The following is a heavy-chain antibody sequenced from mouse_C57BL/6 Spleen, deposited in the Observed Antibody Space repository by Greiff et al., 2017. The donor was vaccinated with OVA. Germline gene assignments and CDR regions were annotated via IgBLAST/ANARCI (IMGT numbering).Heavy chain of an antibody. D-gene: IGHD2-1*01. CDR2: IHPNSGST. V-gene: IGHV1-64*01. Sequence: QVQLQQPGAELVKPGASVKLSCKASGYTFTSYWMHWVKQRPGQGLEWIGMIHPNSGSTNYNEKFKSKATLTVDKSSSTAYMQLSSLTSEDSAVYYCARSGGIYYGNYDAMDYWGQGTSVTVSS. J-gene: IGHJ4*01. CDR3: ARSGGIYYGNYDAMDY. CDR1: GYTFTSYW.